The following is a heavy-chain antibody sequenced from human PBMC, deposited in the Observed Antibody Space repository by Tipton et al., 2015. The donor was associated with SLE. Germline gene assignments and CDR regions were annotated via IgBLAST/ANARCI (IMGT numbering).Heavy chain of an antibody. CDR1: GGSISSANYY. J-gene: IGHJ4*02. D-gene: IGHD3-10*01. CDR2: IYYTGSA. Sequence: LRLSCTVSGGSISSANYYWGWIRQPPGKGLEWIGSIYYTGSAYYNPSLKSRVIISLDPSKNQFSLKLSSVTAADTAVHYCARRGISGNSYDYWGQGTLVTVSS. CDR3: ARRGISGNSYDY. V-gene: IGHV4-39*07.